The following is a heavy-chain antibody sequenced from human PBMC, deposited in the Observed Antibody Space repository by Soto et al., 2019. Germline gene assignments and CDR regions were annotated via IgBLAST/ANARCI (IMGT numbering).Heavy chain of an antibody. V-gene: IGHV3-23*01. D-gene: IGHD3-10*01. CDR1: GFTFSPYA. J-gene: IGHJ6*02. Sequence: GGSLRLSCAASGFTFSPYAMSWVRQAPGKGLEWVSSISGSGGSTHYADSVKGRFTVSGDNSKRALSLQMSSLSEEDTATYYCAKGLRRLLRTQYYYGLDVWGRGTTVTVSS. CDR2: ISGSGGST. CDR3: AKGLRRLLRTQYYYGLDV.